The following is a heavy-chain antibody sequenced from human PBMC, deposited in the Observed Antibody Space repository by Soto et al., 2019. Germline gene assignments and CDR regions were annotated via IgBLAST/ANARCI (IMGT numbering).Heavy chain of an antibody. V-gene: IGHV4-59*01. CDR1: GGSISGYY. Sequence: PSGTLSLTCTVSGGSISGYYWSWIRQPPGKGLEWIGYIFYSGSTNYNPSLKSRVTISIDTSKNQVSLKLSSVTAADTAVYYCARDYGNSRNYYYYGMDVWGQGTTVTVSS. CDR3: ARDYGNSRNYYYYGMDV. J-gene: IGHJ6*02. CDR2: IFYSGST. D-gene: IGHD1-1*01.